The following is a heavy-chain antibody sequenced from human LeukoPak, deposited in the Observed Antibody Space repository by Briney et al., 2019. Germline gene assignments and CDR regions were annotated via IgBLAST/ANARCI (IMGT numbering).Heavy chain of an antibody. CDR1: GFTFSTYG. Sequence: GGSLRLSCEASGFTFSTYGMHWVRQAPGKGLEWVAVIWYDGSNKYYADSVKGRFTISRDNSKNTLYLQMNSLRAEDTAVYYCAKDDYDILTGYLNGYWGQGTLVTVSS. CDR3: AKDDYDILTGYLNGY. J-gene: IGHJ4*02. V-gene: IGHV3-30*02. D-gene: IGHD3-9*01. CDR2: IWYDGSNK.